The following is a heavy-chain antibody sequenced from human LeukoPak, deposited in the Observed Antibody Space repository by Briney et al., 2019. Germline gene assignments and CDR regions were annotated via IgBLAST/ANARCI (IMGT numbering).Heavy chain of an antibody. CDR2: IRYDGSNK. CDR3: AKASSVYDEYNGFDL. V-gene: IGHV3-30*02. J-gene: IGHJ5*02. CDR1: GFTFSSYG. D-gene: IGHD5/OR15-5a*01. Sequence: GGSLRLSCAASGFTFSSYGMHWVRQAPGKGLEWVAFIRYDGSNKYYADSVKGRFTISRDNSKNTLYLQMNSLRAEDTAVYYCAKASSVYDEYNGFDLWGQGTLVTVSS.